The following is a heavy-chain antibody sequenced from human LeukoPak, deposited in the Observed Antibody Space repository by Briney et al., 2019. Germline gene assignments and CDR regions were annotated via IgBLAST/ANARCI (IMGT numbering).Heavy chain of an antibody. Sequence: TSETLSLTCAVSGYSISSGHYWVWIRQPPGKGLEYIGNIYHSGSTNYNPSLKSRVTISVDTSKNQFSLKLSSVTAADTAVYYCARGQGGYCSSTSCNWFDPWGQGTLVTVSS. CDR2: IYHSGST. V-gene: IGHV4-38-2*01. CDR3: ARGQGGYCSSTSCNWFDP. CDR1: GYSISSGHY. D-gene: IGHD2-2*01. J-gene: IGHJ5*02.